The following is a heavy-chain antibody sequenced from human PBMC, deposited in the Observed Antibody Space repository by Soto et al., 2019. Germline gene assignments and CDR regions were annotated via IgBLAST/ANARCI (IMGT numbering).Heavy chain of an antibody. V-gene: IGHV4-31*03. J-gene: IGHJ4*02. CDR2: IYYSGST. CDR1: GGSISSGGYY. Sequence: QVQLQESGPGLVKPSQTLSLTCTVSGGSISSGGYYWSWIRQHPGKGLEWIGYIYYSGSTYYNPSLKSRVTISVDTSKNQFSLKLSSVTAADTAVYYCARVEVDGYYDFWSGNTNGGDSHLWGQGTLVTVSS. D-gene: IGHD3-3*01. CDR3: ARVEVDGYYDFWSGNTNGGDSHL.